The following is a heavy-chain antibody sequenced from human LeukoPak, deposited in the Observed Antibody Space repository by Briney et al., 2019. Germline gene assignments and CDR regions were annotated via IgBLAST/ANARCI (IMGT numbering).Heavy chain of an antibody. D-gene: IGHD6-19*01. Sequence: QPGGSLRLSCAASGFTFSSYAMSWVRQAPGKGLEWVSVINDRGGYIQDADSVKGRFTISRDNSQNTLFLQMNSLRDEDTAVYYCVKERDRGIEVADDFDYWGQGTLVTVSS. V-gene: IGHV3-23*01. CDR1: GFTFSSYA. CDR3: VKERDRGIEVADDFDY. J-gene: IGHJ4*02. CDR2: INDRGGYI.